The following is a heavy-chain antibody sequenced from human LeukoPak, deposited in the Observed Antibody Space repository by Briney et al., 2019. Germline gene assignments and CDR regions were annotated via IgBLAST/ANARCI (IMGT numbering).Heavy chain of an antibody. CDR1: AFTFSTYG. V-gene: IGHV3-30*02. D-gene: IGHD3-10*01. J-gene: IGHJ4*02. CDR2: IRYDGSNK. CDR3: AKDRGHKSPYYIEY. Sequence: GGSLRLSCAASAFTFSTYGMHWVRQAPGKGLEWVAFIRYDGSNKYYLESGKGRFTVSRDNSKNTLYLQVNSLRAEDTAVYYCAKDRGHKSPYYIEYWGQGTLVTVSS.